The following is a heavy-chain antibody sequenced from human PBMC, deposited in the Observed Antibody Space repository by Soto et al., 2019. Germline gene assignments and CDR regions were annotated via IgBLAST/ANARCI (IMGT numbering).Heavy chain of an antibody. CDR2: FDPEDGET. CDR3: ATPTRVGYSSSWYRWVFDY. Sequence: VKVSCKVSGYTLTELSMHWVRQAPGKGLEWMGGFDPEDGETIYAQKFQGRVTMTEDTSTDTAYMELSSLRSEDTAVYYCATPTRVGYSSSWYRWVFDYWGQGTLVTVSS. CDR1: GYTLTELS. V-gene: IGHV1-24*01. J-gene: IGHJ4*02. D-gene: IGHD6-13*01.